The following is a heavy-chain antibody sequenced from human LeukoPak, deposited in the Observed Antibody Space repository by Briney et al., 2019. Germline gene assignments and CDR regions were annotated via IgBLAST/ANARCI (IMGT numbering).Heavy chain of an antibody. CDR3: ARGRRAMIVVVSYYYYMDV. V-gene: IGHV1-8*03. Sequence: ASVKVSCKASGYTFTSYDINWVRQATGQGLEWMGWMNPNSGNTGYAQKFQGRVTITRNTSISTAYMELSSLRSEDTAVYYCARGRRAMIVVVSYYYYMDVWGKGTTVTVSS. D-gene: IGHD3-22*01. CDR1: GYTFTSYD. J-gene: IGHJ6*03. CDR2: MNPNSGNT.